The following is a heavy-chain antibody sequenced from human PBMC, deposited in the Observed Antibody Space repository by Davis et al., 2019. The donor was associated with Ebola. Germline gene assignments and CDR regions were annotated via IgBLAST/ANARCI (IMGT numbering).Heavy chain of an antibody. CDR2: VYPGDSDT. Sequence: GESLKISCKASRYRFTSYWIAWVRQKPGKGLEWMGIVYPGDSDTRYSPSFHGQVTFSADKSVHTAFLHWNTVKASDTATYYCARATITASENYYYYYGMDVWGQGTTVTVSS. V-gene: IGHV5-51*01. CDR1: RYRFTSYW. J-gene: IGHJ6*02. D-gene: IGHD1-20*01. CDR3: ARATITASENYYYYYGMDV.